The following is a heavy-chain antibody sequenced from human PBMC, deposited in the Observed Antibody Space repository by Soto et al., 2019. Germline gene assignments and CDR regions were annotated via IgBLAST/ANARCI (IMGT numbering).Heavy chain of an antibody. CDR1: GFTFSSYA. Sequence: EVQLLESGGGLVQPGGSLRLSCAASGFTFSSYAMSWVRQAPGKGLEWVSAISGSGGSTYYADSVKGRFTISRDNSKNTLYLQMNSLRAEDTAVYYCAKWGTGTRAPRYYYYYGMDVGGQGTTVTVSS. V-gene: IGHV3-23*01. CDR3: AKWGTGTRAPRYYYYYGMDV. D-gene: IGHD1-7*01. CDR2: ISGSGGST. J-gene: IGHJ6*02.